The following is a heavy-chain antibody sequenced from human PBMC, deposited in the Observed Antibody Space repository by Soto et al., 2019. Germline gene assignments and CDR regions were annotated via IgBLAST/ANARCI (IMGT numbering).Heavy chain of an antibody. Sequence: QVQLVESGGGLVKPGGSLRLSCAASGFTFSDFYRSWIRQAPGKGLEWISYISSSGTTTYYTDSVKGRFTISRDNAKNSLYLQMNTLRDEDTAVYYCARIWGGGGYALYWGQGTLVTVSS. CDR2: ISSSGTTT. CDR3: ARIWGGGGYALY. V-gene: IGHV3-11*01. J-gene: IGHJ4*02. D-gene: IGHD2-8*01. CDR1: GFTFSDFY.